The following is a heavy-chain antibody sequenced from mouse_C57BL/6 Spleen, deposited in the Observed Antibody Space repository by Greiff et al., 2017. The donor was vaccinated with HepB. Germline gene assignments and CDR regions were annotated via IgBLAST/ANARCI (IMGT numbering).Heavy chain of an antibody. CDR3: ARLSNYYFDY. J-gene: IGHJ2*01. CDR1: GFTFSSYG. CDR2: ISSGGSYT. Sequence: EVHLVESGGDLVKPGGSLKLSCAASGFTFSSYGMSWVRQTPDKRLEWVATISSGGSYTYYPDSVKGRFTISRDNAKNTLYLQMSSLKSEDTAMYYCARLSNYYFDYWGQGTTLTVSS. D-gene: IGHD2-5*01. V-gene: IGHV5-6*01.